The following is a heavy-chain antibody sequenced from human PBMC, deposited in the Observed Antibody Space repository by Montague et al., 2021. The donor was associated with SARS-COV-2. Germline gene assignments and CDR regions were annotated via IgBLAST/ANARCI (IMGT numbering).Heavy chain of an antibody. D-gene: IGHD3-10*01. V-gene: IGHV4-34*01. CDR1: GGSFSTYS. CDR3: ARLGDGVVPSPILGVGPYYSYYYMDV. CDR2: IHHGGST. Sequence: SETLSLTCAVHGGSFSTYSWNWTASPPGKGLEWIGEIHHGGSTNYNPSLKSRVTISADTSKNQFSLKLTSVAAADTAVYYCARLGDGVVPSPILGVGPYYSYYYMDVWGKGITVTVSS. J-gene: IGHJ6*03.